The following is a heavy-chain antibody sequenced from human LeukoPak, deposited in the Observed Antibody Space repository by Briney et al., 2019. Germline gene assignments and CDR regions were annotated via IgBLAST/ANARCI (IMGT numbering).Heavy chain of an antibody. Sequence: GASVKVSCKASGYTFTKSAMNWVRQAPGQGLEWMGYINTNTGNPTYARGFTGRFVFSLDTSVSTAYLQISSLRADDTAVYYCARDLPVGDYGDYFEAFDIWGQGTMVTVSS. CDR2: INTNTGNP. CDR3: ARDLPVGDYGDYFEAFDI. D-gene: IGHD4-17*01. J-gene: IGHJ3*02. CDR1: GYTFTKSA. V-gene: IGHV7-4-1*02.